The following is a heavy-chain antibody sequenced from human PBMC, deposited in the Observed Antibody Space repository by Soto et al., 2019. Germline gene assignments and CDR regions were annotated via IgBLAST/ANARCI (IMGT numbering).Heavy chain of an antibody. CDR3: ATELTGVIRGVYDY. Sequence: ASVKVSCKVSGYTLTELSMHWVLQAPGKGLEWMGGFDPEDGETIYAQKFQGRVTMTEDTSTDTAYMELSSLRSEDTAVYYCATELTGVIRGVYDYWGKGTLVTVSS. J-gene: IGHJ4*02. V-gene: IGHV1-24*01. CDR1: GYTLTELS. CDR2: FDPEDGET. D-gene: IGHD3-10*01.